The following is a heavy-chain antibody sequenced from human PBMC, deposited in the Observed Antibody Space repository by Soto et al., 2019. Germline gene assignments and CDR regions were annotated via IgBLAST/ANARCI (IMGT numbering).Heavy chain of an antibody. V-gene: IGHV3-74*01. Sequence: EVQLVESGGGVVQPGGSLRLSCAAAGFTFSTYWMHWVRQAPGKGPVWVSRINPDGSTTNYADSVKGRFTISRDNAKNTLYLQTNSLGAEETAVYYCARDLGGYASHWGQGTLVTVSS. CDR2: INPDGSTT. D-gene: IGHD3-16*01. CDR3: ARDLGGYASH. J-gene: IGHJ4*02. CDR1: GFTFSTYW.